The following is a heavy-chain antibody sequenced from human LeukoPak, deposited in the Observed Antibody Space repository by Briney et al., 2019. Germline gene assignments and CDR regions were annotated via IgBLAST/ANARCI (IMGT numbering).Heavy chain of an antibody. CDR1: GYTFTSYG. V-gene: IGHV1-46*01. CDR2: INPSGGST. CDR3: ARGCSSTSCQRMFDAFDI. J-gene: IGHJ3*02. Sequence: ASVKVSCKASGYTFTSYGISWVRQAPGQGLEWMGIINPSGGSTSYAQKFQGRVTMTRDMSTSTVYMELSSLRSEDTAVYYCARGCSSTSCQRMFDAFDIWGQGTMVTVSS. D-gene: IGHD2-2*01.